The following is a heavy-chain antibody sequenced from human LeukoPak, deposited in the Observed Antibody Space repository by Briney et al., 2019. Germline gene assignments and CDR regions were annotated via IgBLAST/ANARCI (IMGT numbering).Heavy chain of an antibody. CDR2: INHSGST. CDR3: ARGTPHYYGSGSYYNRRFDP. D-gene: IGHD3-10*01. Sequence: PSETLSLTCAVYGGSFSGYYWSWIRQPPGKQLEWIGEINHSGSTNYNPSLKSRVTISLDTSKNQFSLRLTSVTAADTAVYYCARGTPHYYGSGSYYNRRFDPWGQGTLVTVSS. J-gene: IGHJ5*02. V-gene: IGHV4-34*01. CDR1: GGSFSGYY.